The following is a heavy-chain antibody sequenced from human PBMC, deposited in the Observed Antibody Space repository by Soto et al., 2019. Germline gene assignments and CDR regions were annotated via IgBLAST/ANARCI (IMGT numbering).Heavy chain of an antibody. D-gene: IGHD2-15*01. CDR1: GFTFSSYW. Sequence: VGSLRLSCAASGFTFSSYWMHWFRQAPVKGLVWVSRINSDGSSTSYADSVKGRFTISRDNAKNTLYLQMNSLRAEDTAVYYCASPTRYCSGGSCYHPWGQGALVTVSS. V-gene: IGHV3-74*01. J-gene: IGHJ5*02. CDR2: INSDGSST. CDR3: ASPTRYCSGGSCYHP.